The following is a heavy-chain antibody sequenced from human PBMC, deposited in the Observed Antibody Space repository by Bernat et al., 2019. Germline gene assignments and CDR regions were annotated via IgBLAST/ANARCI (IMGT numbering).Heavy chain of an antibody. Sequence: QVQLVQSGAEVKKPGSSVKVSCKASGGTFSSYTISWVRQAPGQGLEWMGRIIPILGIANYAQKFQGRVTITADKSTSTAYMELSSLRSEDTAVYYCARDSSVVIAVADTSAGELWGQEKMVTVSS. CDR2: IIPILGIA. J-gene: IGHJ3*01. CDR1: GGTFSSYT. V-gene: IGHV1-69*08. D-gene: IGHD6-19*01. CDR3: ARDSSVVIAVADTSAGEL.